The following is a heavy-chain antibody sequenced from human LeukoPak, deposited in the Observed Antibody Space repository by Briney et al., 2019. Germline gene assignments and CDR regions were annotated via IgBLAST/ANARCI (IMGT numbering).Heavy chain of an antibody. CDR1: GFTFSSYS. D-gene: IGHD3-10*01. J-gene: IGHJ6*03. CDR3: ARVNYYGSGSYYNKAYYYMDV. Sequence: GGSLRLSCAASGFTFSSYSMNWVRQPPGKGLEWVSSISSSSSYIYYADSVKGRLTISRDNAKHSLYLQLNSLRAEDTAVYYCARVNYYGSGSYYNKAYYYMDVWGKGTTVTVSS. V-gene: IGHV3-21*01. CDR2: ISSSSSYI.